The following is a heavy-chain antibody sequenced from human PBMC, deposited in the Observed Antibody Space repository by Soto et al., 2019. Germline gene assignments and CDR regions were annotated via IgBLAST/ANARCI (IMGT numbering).Heavy chain of an antibody. Sequence: PGWSLRLSCAASGFTFSSYNMNWVRQAPGKGLECVSSISSSSSYIYYADSVKGRFTISRDNAKNSLYLQMNSLRAEDTAVYYCARSAGDYYGMDVWGQGTTVTVSS. CDR2: ISSSSSYI. D-gene: IGHD3-10*01. CDR1: GFTFSSYN. V-gene: IGHV3-21*01. CDR3: ARSAGDYYGMDV. J-gene: IGHJ6*02.